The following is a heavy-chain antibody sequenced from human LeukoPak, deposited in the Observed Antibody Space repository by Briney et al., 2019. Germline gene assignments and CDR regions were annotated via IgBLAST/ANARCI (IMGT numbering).Heavy chain of an antibody. CDR2: IIPIFGTA. V-gene: IGHV1-69*13. J-gene: IGHJ5*02. CDR3: ARANDFWSGYYRDWFDP. CDR1: GGTFSSYA. D-gene: IGHD3-3*01. Sequence: SVKVSCKASGGTFSSYAISWVRQAPGQGLEWMGGIIPIFGTANYAQKFQGRVTITADESTSTAYMELSSLRSEDTAVYYCARANDFWSGYYRDWFDPWGQGTLVTVSS.